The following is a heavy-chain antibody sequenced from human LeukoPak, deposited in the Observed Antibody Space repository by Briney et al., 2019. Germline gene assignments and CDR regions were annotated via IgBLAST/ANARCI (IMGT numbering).Heavy chain of an antibody. V-gene: IGHV4-34*01. CDR3: ARDGSSS. CDR2: INHSGST. J-gene: IGHJ4*02. CDR1: GGSFSGYY. D-gene: IGHD6-13*01. Sequence: SETLSLTCAVYGGSFSGYYWSWIRQPPGKGLEWIGEINHSGSTNYNPSLKSRVTISVDTSKNQFSLKLSSVTAADTAVYYCARDGSSSWGQGTLVTVSS.